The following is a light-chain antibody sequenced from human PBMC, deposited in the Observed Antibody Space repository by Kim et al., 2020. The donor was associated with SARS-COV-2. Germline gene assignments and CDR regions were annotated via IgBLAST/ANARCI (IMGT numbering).Light chain of an antibody. V-gene: IGKV3-20*01. J-gene: IGKJ5*01. CDR2: CAS. Sequence: SLGERATLPCTALQRVSNNYVTLYQQKPGQASLLPIFCASSRATCISDKISGSWSGTYFTPTISRLAPEDFSVYYCQQYGSPPFTFGPGTRLEIK. CDR3: QQYGSPPFT. CDR1: QRVSNNY.